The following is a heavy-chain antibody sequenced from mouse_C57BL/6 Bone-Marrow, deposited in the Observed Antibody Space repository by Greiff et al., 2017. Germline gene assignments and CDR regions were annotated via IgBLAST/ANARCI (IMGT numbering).Heavy chain of an antibody. CDR2: ISDGGSYT. CDR1: GFTFSSYA. CDR3: ARIGTGGAMDY. J-gene: IGHJ4*01. V-gene: IGHV5-4*01. Sequence: DVHLVESGGGLVKPGGSLKLSCAASGFTFSSYAMSWVRQTPEKRLEWVATISDGGSYTYYPDNVKGRFTISRDNAKNNLYLQMSHLKSEDTAMYYCARIGTGGAMDYWGQGTSVTVSS.